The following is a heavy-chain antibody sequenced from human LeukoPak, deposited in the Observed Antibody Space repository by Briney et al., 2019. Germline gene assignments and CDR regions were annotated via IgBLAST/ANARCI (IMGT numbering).Heavy chain of an antibody. J-gene: IGHJ4*02. CDR3: ARDHNWGPDY. Sequence: ASVKVSCKALGYTFTDHYFHWLRQAPGQGLEWMGWIHPGRGDTNYAQKFQGRVSLTRDTSISTAYMELSRLTSDDEAVYYCARDHNWGPDYWGQGTLVSVSS. CDR1: GYTFTDHY. CDR2: IHPGRGDT. V-gene: IGHV1-2*02. D-gene: IGHD7-27*01.